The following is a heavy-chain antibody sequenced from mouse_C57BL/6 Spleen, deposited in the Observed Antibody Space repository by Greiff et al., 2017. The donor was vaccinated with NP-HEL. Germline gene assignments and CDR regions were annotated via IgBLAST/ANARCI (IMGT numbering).Heavy chain of an antibody. CDR1: GFTFSDYY. Sequence: EVQRVESEGGLVQPGSSMKLSCTASGFTFSDYYMAWVRQVPEKGLEWVANINYDGSSTYYLDSLKSRFIISRDNAKNILDLQMSSLKSEDTATYYCARDRYYGSSLYWYFDVWGTGTTVTVSS. J-gene: IGHJ1*03. CDR3: ARDRYYGSSLYWYFDV. V-gene: IGHV5-16*01. CDR2: INYDGSST. D-gene: IGHD1-1*01.